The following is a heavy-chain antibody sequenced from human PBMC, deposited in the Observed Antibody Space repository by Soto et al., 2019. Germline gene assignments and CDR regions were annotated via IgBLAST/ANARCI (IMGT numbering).Heavy chain of an antibody. V-gene: IGHV2-5*02. J-gene: IGHJ4*02. CDR2: IYWDDDK. CDR3: AHIVVAGLGYYFDY. CDR1: GFSLSSTRMA. D-gene: IGHD6-19*01. Sequence: QITLKESGPTLVKPTQTLTLTCTFSGFSLSSTRMAVGWIRQPPGKALEWLALIYWDDDKRDSPFLKSRLTITNHTSKTQLVLTQTNMHPVDTVRYYCAHIVVAGLGYYFDYWGQGTLVTVSS.